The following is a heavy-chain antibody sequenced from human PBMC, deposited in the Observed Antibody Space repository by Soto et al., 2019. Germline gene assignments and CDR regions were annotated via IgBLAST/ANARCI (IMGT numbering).Heavy chain of an antibody. V-gene: IGHV3-7*03. J-gene: IGHJ4*02. Sequence: PGGSLILSCAASGFTFSNYWMSWVRQAPGKGLEWVANIKQDGGDQYYVDSVKGRFSISRDNAKNSLYLQMNSLRAEDTAVYYCARDEAIDYWGQGTLVTVSS. CDR1: GFTFSNYW. CDR3: ARDEAIDY. CDR2: IKQDGGDQ.